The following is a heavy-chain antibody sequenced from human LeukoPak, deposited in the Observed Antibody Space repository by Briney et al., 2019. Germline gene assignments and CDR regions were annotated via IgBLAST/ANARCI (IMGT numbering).Heavy chain of an antibody. CDR1: GFNFGIYA. J-gene: IGHJ4*02. CDR2: IWYDGRSK. Sequence: PGGSLRLSCAASGFNFGIYAMHWVRQAPGKGLEWVALIWYDGRSKYHADSVKGRFTISRDNSENTLYLQMSGLTAGDTAIYYCAKTANFWYLDHWGQGTLVTVSS. V-gene: IGHV3-33*06. CDR3: AKTANFWYLDH. D-gene: IGHD1-1*01.